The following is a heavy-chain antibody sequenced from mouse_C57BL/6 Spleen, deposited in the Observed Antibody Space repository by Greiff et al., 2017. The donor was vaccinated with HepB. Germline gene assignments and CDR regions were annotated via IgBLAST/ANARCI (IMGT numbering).Heavy chain of an antibody. CDR3: ARGGGSSLFDY. D-gene: IGHD1-1*01. V-gene: IGHV1-55*01. Sequence: QVQLKESGAELVKPGASVKMSCKASGYTFTSYWITWVKQRPGQGLEWIGDIYPGSGSTNYNEKFKSKATLTVDTSSSTAYMQLSSLTSEDSAVYYCARGGGSSLFDYWGQGTTLTVSS. J-gene: IGHJ2*01. CDR1: GYTFTSYW. CDR2: IYPGSGST.